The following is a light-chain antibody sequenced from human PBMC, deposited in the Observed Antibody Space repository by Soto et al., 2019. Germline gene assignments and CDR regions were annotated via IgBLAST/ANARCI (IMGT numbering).Light chain of an antibody. CDR3: QQYSTRSGVT. CDR1: QSISSW. J-gene: IGKJ4*01. V-gene: IGKV1-5*01. Sequence: DIQMTQSPSTLSASVGDRVTITCRASQSISSWLAWYQQKPGKAPKLLIYDASSLESGVPSRFSGSGSGTEFTLTISSLQPDDFATYYCQQYSTRSGVTFGGGTKVDIK. CDR2: DAS.